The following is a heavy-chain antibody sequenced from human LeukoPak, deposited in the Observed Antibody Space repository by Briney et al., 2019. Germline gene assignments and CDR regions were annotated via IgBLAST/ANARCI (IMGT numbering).Heavy chain of an antibody. CDR2: ISASGGTT. J-gene: IGHJ5*01. V-gene: IGHV3-23*01. Sequence: SGGSLRLSCAASGFTFNNYAMSWVRQAPGKGLEWVPAISASGGTTYYADSVKGRFTISRDNSENTLFLQMNSLRAEDTAVYYCAKEPREYCSSTSCPNWFDSWGQGTLVTVSS. CDR1: GFTFNNYA. D-gene: IGHD2-2*01. CDR3: AKEPREYCSSTSCPNWFDS.